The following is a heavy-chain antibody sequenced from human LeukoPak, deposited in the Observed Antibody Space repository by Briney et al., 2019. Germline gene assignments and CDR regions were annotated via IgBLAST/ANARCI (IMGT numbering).Heavy chain of an antibody. Sequence: SETLSLTCAVYGVSFSGYYWSWIRQPPGKGLEWIGEINHSGSTNYNPSLKSRVTISVDRSKNQFSLKLSSVTAADTAVYYCARYCSGGSCYSGIGHNWFDPWGQGTLVTVSS. CDR1: GVSFSGYY. J-gene: IGHJ5*02. CDR3: ARYCSGGSCYSGIGHNWFDP. CDR2: INHSGST. D-gene: IGHD2-15*01. V-gene: IGHV4-34*01.